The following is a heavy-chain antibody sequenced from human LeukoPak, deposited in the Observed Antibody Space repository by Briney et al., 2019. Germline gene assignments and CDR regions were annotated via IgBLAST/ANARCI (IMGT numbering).Heavy chain of an antibody. V-gene: IGHV4-39*07. Sequence: PSETLSLTCTVSGGSISSSSYYWGWIRQPPGKGLEWIGSIYYSGSTYYNPSLKSRVTISVDTSKNQFSLKLSSVTAADTAVYYCARAHYDFWSGYLGWFDPWGQGTLVTVSS. CDR1: GGSISSSSYY. J-gene: IGHJ5*02. CDR3: ARAHYDFWSGYLGWFDP. D-gene: IGHD3-3*01. CDR2: IYYSGST.